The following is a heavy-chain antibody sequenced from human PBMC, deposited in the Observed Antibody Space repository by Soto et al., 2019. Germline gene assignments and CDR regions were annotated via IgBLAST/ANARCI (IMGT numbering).Heavy chain of an antibody. CDR2: IYPGDSDT. Sequence: GESLKISCKGSGYSFTSYWIGWVRQMPGKGLEWMGIIYPGDSDTRYSPSFQGQVTISADKSISTAYLQWSSLKASDTAMYYCARVYGSGSYHYYYYMDVWGKGTTVTVSS. D-gene: IGHD3-10*01. CDR3: ARVYGSGSYHYYYYMDV. V-gene: IGHV5-51*01. CDR1: GYSFTSYW. J-gene: IGHJ6*03.